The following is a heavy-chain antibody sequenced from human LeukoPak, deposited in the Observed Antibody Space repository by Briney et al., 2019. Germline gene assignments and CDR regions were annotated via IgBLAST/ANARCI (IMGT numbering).Heavy chain of an antibody. D-gene: IGHD5-12*01. Sequence: GGSLRLSCAASGFTFSSYAMSWVRQAPGKGLEWVSAISGSGGSTYYADSVKGRFNISRDNSKNTLYLQMNSLRAEDTAVYYCAKVKAPRGIVASPFDYWGQGTLVTVSS. J-gene: IGHJ4*02. CDR2: ISGSGGST. CDR3: AKVKAPRGIVASPFDY. V-gene: IGHV3-23*01. CDR1: GFTFSSYA.